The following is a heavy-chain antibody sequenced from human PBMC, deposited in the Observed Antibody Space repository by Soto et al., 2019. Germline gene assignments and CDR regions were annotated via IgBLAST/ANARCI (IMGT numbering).Heavy chain of an antibody. Sequence: SETLSLTCTVYGGSFSGYYWSWIRQPPGKGLEWIGEINHSGSTNYNPSLKSRVTISVDTSKNQFSLKVSSVTAADTAVYYCARGPASIAARPRHYYYGMDVWGQGTTVTVSS. CDR1: GGSFSGYY. CDR3: ARGPASIAARPRHYYYGMDV. D-gene: IGHD6-6*01. J-gene: IGHJ6*02. CDR2: INHSGST. V-gene: IGHV4-34*01.